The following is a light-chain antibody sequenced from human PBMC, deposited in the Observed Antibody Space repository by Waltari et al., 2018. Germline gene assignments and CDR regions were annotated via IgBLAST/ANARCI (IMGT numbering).Light chain of an antibody. V-gene: IGLV1-40*01. CDR3: QSYDSSLSGVV. J-gene: IGLJ2*01. CDR1: SSNIRAGYA. Sequence: QSVLTHPPSVSGAPGQRVTISCTGCSSNIRAGYAVRWYPQLAGTPPKLLTYGNSNRPSGVPDRFSGSKSGTSASLAITGLQAEDEADYYCQSYDSSLSGVVFGGGTKLTVL. CDR2: GNS.